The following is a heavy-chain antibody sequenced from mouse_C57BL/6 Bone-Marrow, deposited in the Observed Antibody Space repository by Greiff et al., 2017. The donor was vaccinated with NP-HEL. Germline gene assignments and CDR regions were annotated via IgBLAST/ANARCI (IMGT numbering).Heavy chain of an antibody. J-gene: IGHJ4*01. CDR1: GYSITSGYY. V-gene: IGHV3-6*01. CDR2: RSYDGSN. Sequence: DVQLQESGPGLVKPSQSLSLSCSVTGYSITSGYYWNWIRQSPGNKLEWMGNRSYDGSNNYNPSFKNRITITRDTSKNQFFLKLNSVTTEDTATYYCASARGAMDYWGQGTSVTVSS. CDR3: ASARGAMDY.